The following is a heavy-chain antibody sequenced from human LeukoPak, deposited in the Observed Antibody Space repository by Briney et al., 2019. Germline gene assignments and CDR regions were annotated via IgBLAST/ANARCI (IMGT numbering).Heavy chain of an antibody. CDR2: INTNTGKP. V-gene: IGHV7-4-1*02. CDR1: GYTFNNYA. J-gene: IGHJ6*03. D-gene: IGHD6-6*01. CDR3: ARVGRPFCYYMDV. Sequence: GASVKVSCKASGYTFNNYAMNWVRQAPGQGLEWMGWINTNTGKPKYAQGFTGRFIFSFDTSVSTAYLQISSLKAEDTAIYYCARVGRPFCYYMDVWGKGTTLTVSS.